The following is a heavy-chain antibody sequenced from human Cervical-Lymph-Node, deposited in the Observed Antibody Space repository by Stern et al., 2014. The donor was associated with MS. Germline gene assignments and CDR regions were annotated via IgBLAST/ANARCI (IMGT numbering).Heavy chain of an antibody. CDR1: GFIFSNSW. J-gene: IGHJ4*02. V-gene: IGHV3-7*01. D-gene: IGHD2-15*01. CDR2: TKYDGSEK. Sequence: VQLVQSGGGLVQPGGSLRLSCAASGFIFSNSWMSWVRQAPGKGLEWVGNTKYDGSEKNYVDSVKGRFTISRDNAKNTLYLQMNSLRAEDTAMYYCAREGYCDYWGQGTLVTVSS. CDR3: AREGYCDY.